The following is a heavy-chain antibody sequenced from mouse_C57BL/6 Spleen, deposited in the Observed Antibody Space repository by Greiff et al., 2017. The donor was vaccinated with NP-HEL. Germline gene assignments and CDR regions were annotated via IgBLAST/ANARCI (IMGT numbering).Heavy chain of an antibody. J-gene: IGHJ4*01. CDR2: IDPSDSYT. Sequence: QVQLKQPGAELVMPGASVKLSCKASGYTFTSYWMHWVKQRPGHGLEWIGEIDPSDSYTNYNQKFKGKSTLTVDKSSSTAYMQLSSLTSEDSAVYYCAGGSSYEAMDYWGQGTSVTVSS. D-gene: IGHD1-1*01. V-gene: IGHV1-69*01. CDR3: AGGSSYEAMDY. CDR1: GYTFTSYW.